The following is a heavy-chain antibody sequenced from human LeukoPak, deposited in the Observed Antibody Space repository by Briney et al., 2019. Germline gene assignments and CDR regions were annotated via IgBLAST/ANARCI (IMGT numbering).Heavy chain of an antibody. V-gene: IGHV1-18*01. D-gene: IGHD6-6*01. Sequence: ASVKVSCTASGGTFSSYGISWVRQAPGQGLEWMGWISAYNGNTNYAQKLQGRVTMTTDTSTSTAYMELRSLRSDDTAVYYCARYSSSSEAFDIWGQGTMVTVSS. CDR2: ISAYNGNT. J-gene: IGHJ3*02. CDR1: GGTFSSYG. CDR3: ARYSSSSEAFDI.